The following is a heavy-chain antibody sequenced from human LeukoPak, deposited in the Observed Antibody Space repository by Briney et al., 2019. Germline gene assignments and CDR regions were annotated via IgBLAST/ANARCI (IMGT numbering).Heavy chain of an antibody. D-gene: IGHD6-19*01. CDR1: GYTFTGYY. CDR2: VNPNSGGT. Sequence: GASVKVSFKASGYTFTGYYMHWVRQAPGQGLEWMGWVNPNSGGTNYAQTFQGRVTMTRDASINTVYMELSRLRSDDTAVYFCAREPGGWSPGNYWGQGTLVTVSS. J-gene: IGHJ4*02. V-gene: IGHV1-2*02. CDR3: AREPGGWSPGNY.